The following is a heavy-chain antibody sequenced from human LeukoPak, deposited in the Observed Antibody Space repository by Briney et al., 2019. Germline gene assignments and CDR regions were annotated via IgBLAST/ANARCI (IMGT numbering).Heavy chain of an antibody. Sequence: GGSLRLSCAASGFTFSSNVMSWVRRAPGKGLEWVSSITGSGGSIYYADSVKGRFTSSRDNSKNTLYLQMSSLRAEDTAVYYCAKDNGIVAPSIPLDYWGQGTLVTVSS. CDR2: ITGSGGSI. V-gene: IGHV3-23*01. J-gene: IGHJ4*02. CDR1: GFTFSSNV. CDR3: AKDNGIVAPSIPLDY. D-gene: IGHD5-12*01.